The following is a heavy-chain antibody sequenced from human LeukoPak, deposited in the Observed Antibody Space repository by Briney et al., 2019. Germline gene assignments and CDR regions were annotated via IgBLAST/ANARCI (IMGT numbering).Heavy chain of an antibody. J-gene: IGHJ6*03. CDR2: ISSGGSTI. V-gene: IGHV3-48*03. CDR3: ARPILPYTGNHHYYYMDV. Sequence: GGSLRLSCAASGFTFSSFEMKWVRQAPGKGLEWVSYISSGGSTIYYADSVKGRFTISRDNAKNSLYLQMNSLRAEDTALYYCARPILPYTGNHHYYYMDVWGKGTSVTVSS. D-gene: IGHD1-1*01. CDR1: GFTFSSFE.